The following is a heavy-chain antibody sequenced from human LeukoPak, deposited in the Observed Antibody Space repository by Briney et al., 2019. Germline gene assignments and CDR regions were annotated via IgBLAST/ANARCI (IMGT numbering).Heavy chain of an antibody. D-gene: IGHD2-15*01. CDR3: TTDSVEDFGLLYFDY. Sequence: GGSLRLSCAASGITFSNAWMSWVRQAPGKGLEWVGRIKSKTDGGTTDYAAPVKGRFTISRDDSKNTLYLQMNSLKTEDTAVYYCTTDSVEDFGLLYFDYWGQGTLVTVSS. CDR2: IKSKTDGGTT. V-gene: IGHV3-15*01. CDR1: GITFSNAW. J-gene: IGHJ4*02.